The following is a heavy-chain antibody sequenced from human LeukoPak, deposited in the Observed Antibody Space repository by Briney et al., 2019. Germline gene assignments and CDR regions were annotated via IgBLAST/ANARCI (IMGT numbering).Heavy chain of an antibody. Sequence: SETLSLTCTVSGGSISSYYWGWIRQPPGKGLEWIGSIYYSGSTYYNPSLKSRVTISVDTSKNQFSLKLSSVTAADTAVYYCAAMVRGVAATYYFDYWGQGTLVTVSS. V-gene: IGHV4-39*07. CDR2: IYYSGST. CDR1: GGSISSYY. D-gene: IGHD3-10*01. CDR3: AAMVRGVAATYYFDY. J-gene: IGHJ4*02.